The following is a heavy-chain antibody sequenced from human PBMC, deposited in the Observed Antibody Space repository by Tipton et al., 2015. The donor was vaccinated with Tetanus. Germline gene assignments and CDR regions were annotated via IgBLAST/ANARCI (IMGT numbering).Heavy chain of an antibody. CDR2: IIPVLRTT. CDR1: GGTYTSYS. V-gene: IGHV1-69*01. D-gene: IGHD2-2*01. Sequence: QSGAEVKKPGSSVNVSCELSGGTYTSYSFTWVRQAPGQGLEWVGVIIPVLRTTYYAQNFQGRVTITADESATTTYMELRSLTSDDTAVYYCAREVPAAGHFDSWGQGTLVTVSS. J-gene: IGHJ4*02. CDR3: AREVPAAGHFDS.